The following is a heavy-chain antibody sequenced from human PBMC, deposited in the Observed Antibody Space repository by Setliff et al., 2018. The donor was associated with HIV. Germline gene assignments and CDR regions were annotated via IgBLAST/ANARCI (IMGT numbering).Heavy chain of an antibody. CDR3: ARGRYSYGPGWFDT. D-gene: IGHD5-18*01. CDR1: GGSISGFY. CDR2: IYDSGST. J-gene: IGHJ5*02. V-gene: IGHV4-4*07. Sequence: LSETLSLTCTVSGGSISGFYWNWIRQSAGMGLQWIGRIYDSGSTKYNPSLKSRVTMSLDTSKNQFSLNLDSVTAAETAVFYCARGRYSYGPGWFDTWAQGAVVTVSS.